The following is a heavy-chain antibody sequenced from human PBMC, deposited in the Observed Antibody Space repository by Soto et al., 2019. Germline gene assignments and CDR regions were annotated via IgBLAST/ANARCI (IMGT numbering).Heavy chain of an antibody. CDR1: GYTFISYS. Sequence: QVQLVQSGGEVKKPGASVNISCKATGYTFISYSITWVRQAPGQGLEWMGWISTYNGNTKYAQSLQGRVTLPRDTSTNTAFMESMGLRSDDTAIYYCAREGAHSTGWYDYFDQWGQGTLVAVSS. CDR2: ISTYNGNT. CDR3: AREGAHSTGWYDYFDQ. J-gene: IGHJ4*02. V-gene: IGHV1-18*04. D-gene: IGHD6-13*01.